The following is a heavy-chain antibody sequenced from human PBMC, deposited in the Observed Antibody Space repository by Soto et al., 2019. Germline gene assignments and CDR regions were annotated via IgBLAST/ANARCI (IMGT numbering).Heavy chain of an antibody. D-gene: IGHD6-13*01. V-gene: IGHV1-69*02. J-gene: IGHJ5*02. CDR1: GGTFSSYT. CDR3: ARSGRSSSWYVVNFDP. CDR2: IIPILGIA. Sequence: QVQLVQSGAEVKKPGSSVKVSCKASGGTFSSYTISWVRQAPGQGLEWMGRIIPILGIANYAQKFQGRVTMTADKSTSTAYMELSSLRSEDTAVYYCARSGRSSSWYVVNFDPWGQGTLVTVSS.